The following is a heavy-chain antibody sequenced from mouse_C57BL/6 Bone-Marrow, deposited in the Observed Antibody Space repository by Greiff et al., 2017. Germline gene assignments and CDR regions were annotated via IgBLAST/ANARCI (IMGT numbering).Heavy chain of an antibody. V-gene: IGHV2-9-1*01. CDR2: IWTGGGT. D-gene: IGHD1-1*01. Sequence: VMLVESGPGLVAPSQSLSITCTVSGFSLTSYAISWVRQPPGKGLEWLGVIWTGGGTNYKSALKSRLSISKDNSKSQVFLKMNSLQTDDTARYYCARSSYYYSYYFDYWGQGTTLTVSS. CDR3: ARSSYYYSYYFDY. CDR1: GFSLTSYA. J-gene: IGHJ2*01.